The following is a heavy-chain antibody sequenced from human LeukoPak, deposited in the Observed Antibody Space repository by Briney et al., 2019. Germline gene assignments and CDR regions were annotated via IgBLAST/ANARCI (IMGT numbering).Heavy chain of an antibody. Sequence: PGGSLRLSCAASGFTFSSYGMHWVRQAPGKGLEWVAVISYDGSNKYYADSVKGRFTISRDNSKNTLYLQMNSLRAEDTAVYYCAKDRGYSYGSLGMDVRGQGTTVTVSS. J-gene: IGHJ6*02. D-gene: IGHD5-18*01. CDR3: AKDRGYSYGSLGMDV. V-gene: IGHV3-30*18. CDR2: ISYDGSNK. CDR1: GFTFSSYG.